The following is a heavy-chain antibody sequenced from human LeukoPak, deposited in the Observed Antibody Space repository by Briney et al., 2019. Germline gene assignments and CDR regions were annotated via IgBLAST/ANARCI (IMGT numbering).Heavy chain of an antibody. J-gene: IGHJ4*02. Sequence: PGGSLRLSCAASGFTFSSYAMSWVRQAPGKGLEWVSAISGSGGSTYYADSVKGRFTISRDNSKNTLYLQMSSLRAEDTAVYYCAKNNRRYCSGGSCALFDYWGQGTLVTVSS. CDR1: GFTFSSYA. CDR2: ISGSGGST. CDR3: AKNNRRYCSGGSCALFDY. D-gene: IGHD2-15*01. V-gene: IGHV3-23*01.